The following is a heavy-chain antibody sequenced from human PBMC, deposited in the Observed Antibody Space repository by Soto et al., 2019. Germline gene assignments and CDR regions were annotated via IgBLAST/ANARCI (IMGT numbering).Heavy chain of an antibody. V-gene: IGHV4-31*03. J-gene: IGHJ4*02. CDR1: GGSISSGGYY. CDR2: IYYSGST. Sequence: SETLSLTCTVPGGSISSGGYYWSWIRQHPGKGLEWIGYIYYSGSTYYNPSLKSRVTISVDTSKNQFSLKLSSVTAADTAVYYCASGPGNDFWSGYYPFDYWGQGTLVTVSS. D-gene: IGHD3-3*01. CDR3: ASGPGNDFWSGYYPFDY.